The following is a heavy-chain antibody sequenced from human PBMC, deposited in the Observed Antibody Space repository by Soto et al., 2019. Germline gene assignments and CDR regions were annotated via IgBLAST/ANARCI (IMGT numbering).Heavy chain of an antibody. CDR1: GGSFSGYY. CDR3: ASGTTVTTGDWYFDL. V-gene: IGHV4-34*01. D-gene: IGHD4-17*01. Sequence: SETLSLTCAVYGGSFSGYYWSWIRQPPGKGLEWIGEINHSGSTNYNPSLKSRVTISVDTSKNQFSLKLSSVTAADTAVYYCASGTTVTTGDWYFDLWGRGTLVTVSS. CDR2: INHSGST. J-gene: IGHJ2*01.